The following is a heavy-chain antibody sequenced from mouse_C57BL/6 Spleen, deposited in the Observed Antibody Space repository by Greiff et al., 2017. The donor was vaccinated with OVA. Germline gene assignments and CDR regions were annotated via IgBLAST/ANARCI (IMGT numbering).Heavy chain of an antibody. D-gene: IGHD3-3*01. CDR3: TGGTDGYLDV. Sequence: EVQRVESGGGLVQPGGSMKLSCVASGFTFSNYWMNWVRQSPEKGLEWVAQIRLKFDNYATPYAESVKGRFTISRDASKSSVYLQMNNLRAEETGIYYCTGGTDGYLDVWGTGTTVTVSS. V-gene: IGHV6-3*01. CDR2: IRLKFDNYAT. J-gene: IGHJ1*03. CDR1: GFTFSNYW.